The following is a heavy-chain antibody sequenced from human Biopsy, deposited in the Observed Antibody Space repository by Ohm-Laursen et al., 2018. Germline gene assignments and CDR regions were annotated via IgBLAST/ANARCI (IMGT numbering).Heavy chain of an antibody. CDR1: GFTFRTYE. CDR3: ARDPIVGSKADGMDV. J-gene: IGHJ6*02. V-gene: IGHV3-48*03. Sequence: GSLRLSCAASGFTFRTYEMNWVRQAPGKGLEWVSHIGSSGSTIYYADSVKGRFTISRDNAKNTVYLQMNSLRVEDTAVYYCARDPIVGSKADGMDVWGQGTTVTVSS. CDR2: IGSSGSTI. D-gene: IGHD1-26*01.